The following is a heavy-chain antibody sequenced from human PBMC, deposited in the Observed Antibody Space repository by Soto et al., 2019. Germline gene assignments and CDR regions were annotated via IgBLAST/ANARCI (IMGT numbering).Heavy chain of an antibody. V-gene: IGHV3-30*04. CDR3: TRDQPEMAFDH. Sequence: QVRLVESGGGVVQPGRSLRLSCAASGFAFSSYAMHWVRQAPGKGLEWVADIAYDGSNQYYADSVKGRFTISRDNSKNTLYLQLNSLRVEDTAVYYCTRDQPEMAFDHWGQGTLVTVPS. CDR1: GFAFSSYA. CDR2: IAYDGSNQ. J-gene: IGHJ4*02.